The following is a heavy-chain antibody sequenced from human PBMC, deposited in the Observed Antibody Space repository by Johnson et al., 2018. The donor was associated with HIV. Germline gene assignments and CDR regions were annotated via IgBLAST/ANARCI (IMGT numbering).Heavy chain of an antibody. CDR3: AKEESGVNAFDI. J-gene: IGHJ3*02. D-gene: IGHD5-12*01. CDR1: AFTFSSYA. Sequence: QVQLVESGGGVVQPGRSLRLSCAASAFTFSSYAIHWVRQAPGKGLEWVAVISYDGSKKYYADSVKGRFTISRDNSKNTLYLQMNSLRAEDTALYYCAKEESGVNAFDIWGQGTMVTVSS. CDR2: ISYDGSKK. V-gene: IGHV3-30-3*01.